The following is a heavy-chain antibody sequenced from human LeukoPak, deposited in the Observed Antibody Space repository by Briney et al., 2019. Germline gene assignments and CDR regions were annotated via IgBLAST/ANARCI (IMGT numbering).Heavy chain of an antibody. CDR3: ARNIKGDYGDYVDYYYYYGMDV. V-gene: IGHV3-30-3*01. D-gene: IGHD4-17*01. CDR2: ISYDGSSK. Sequence: GGSLRLSCAASGFTFSSYAMHWVRQAPGKGLEWVAVISYDGSSKYYADSVKGRFTISRDNSKNTLYLQMNSLRAEDTAVYYCARNIKGDYGDYVDYYYYYGMDVWGQGTTVTVSS. J-gene: IGHJ6*02. CDR1: GFTFSSYA.